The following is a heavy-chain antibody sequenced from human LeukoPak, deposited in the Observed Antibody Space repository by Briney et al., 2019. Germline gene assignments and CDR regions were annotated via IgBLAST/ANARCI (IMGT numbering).Heavy chain of an antibody. Sequence: PGGSLRLSCAASGFTFSSYGMSWVRQPPGKGLEWVAAISSRGGDTYYADSVNGRFTISRDNSKNTLYVQINSLRAEDTAVYYCAKSVAYNSGYYWDYWGQGTLVTVSS. CDR1: GFTFSSYG. CDR3: AKSVAYNSGYYWDY. J-gene: IGHJ4*02. CDR2: ISSRGGDT. V-gene: IGHV3-23*01. D-gene: IGHD6-19*01.